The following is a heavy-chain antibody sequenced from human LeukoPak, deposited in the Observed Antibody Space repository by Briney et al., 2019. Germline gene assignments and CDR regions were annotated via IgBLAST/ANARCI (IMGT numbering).Heavy chain of an antibody. V-gene: IGHV1-2*06. CDR2: IKPNSGDT. CDR1: GYIFTGYR. Sequence: ASVKVSCKASGYIFTGYRIHWVRQAPGQGLEWMARIKPNSGDTKYAQKFQGRVTVTRDTSMTTAYMEVSRLRSDDTAVYYCARVSGVTRRDGYNFDYWGQGTLVTVSS. CDR3: ARVSGVTRRDGYNFDY. D-gene: IGHD5-24*01. J-gene: IGHJ4*02.